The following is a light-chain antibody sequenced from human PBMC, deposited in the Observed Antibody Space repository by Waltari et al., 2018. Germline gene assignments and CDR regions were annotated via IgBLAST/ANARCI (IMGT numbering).Light chain of an antibody. CDR1: PSLLPSDGTTY. V-gene: IGKV2-29*02. CDR3: QQYNNWPPL. Sequence: DIVMTQTPLSLSVTPGPPASISCKSSPSLLPSDGTTYLYWYLQTPGQSPQLLIYGASTRATGLPVRFSGSGSGTEFTLTISSLQSEDFAVYYCQQYNNWPPLFGQGTKVEIK. J-gene: IGKJ1*01. CDR2: GAS.